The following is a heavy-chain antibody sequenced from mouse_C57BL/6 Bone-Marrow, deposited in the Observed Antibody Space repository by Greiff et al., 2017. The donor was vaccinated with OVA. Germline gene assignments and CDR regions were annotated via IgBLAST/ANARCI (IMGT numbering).Heavy chain of an antibody. Sequence: LQQSGPELVKPGASVKISCKASGYSFTIYYIHWVKQRPGQGLEWSGWIYPGSVNTKYNEKFKGKATLTADTSSSTAYMQLSSLTSEDPAVDYCARSNYGGVAMDYGDQGTAVTVSA. V-gene: IGHV1-66*01. D-gene: IGHD2-5*01. J-gene: IGHJ4*01. CDR3: ARSNYGGVAMDY. CDR2: IYPGSVNT. CDR1: GYSFTIYY.